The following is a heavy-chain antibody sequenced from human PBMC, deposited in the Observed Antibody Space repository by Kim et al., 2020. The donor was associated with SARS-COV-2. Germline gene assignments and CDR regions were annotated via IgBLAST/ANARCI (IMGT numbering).Heavy chain of an antibody. V-gene: IGHV4-59*09. J-gene: IGHJ3*02. CDR3: ARGVGATTNDAFDI. Sequence: NPSLKSRVNISVDTSKNQFSLKLSSVTAADTAVYYCARGVGATTNDAFDIWGQGTMVTVSS. D-gene: IGHD1-26*01.